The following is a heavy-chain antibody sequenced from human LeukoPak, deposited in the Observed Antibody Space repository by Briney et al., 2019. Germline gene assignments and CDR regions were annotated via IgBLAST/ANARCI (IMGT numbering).Heavy chain of an antibody. CDR1: GYTFTCYY. V-gene: IGHV1-2*02. J-gene: IGHJ4*02. Sequence: ASVKVCCKAAGYTFTCYYIHWVRQAPGHGREWMGWINPTSGSTKHPETFQGRVPQNRDASINTAYMELSRPRSDDTAMYYCARVFHFWSGSSDYWGQGTLVTVSS. CDR2: INPTSGST. D-gene: IGHD3-3*02. CDR3: ARVFHFWSGSSDY.